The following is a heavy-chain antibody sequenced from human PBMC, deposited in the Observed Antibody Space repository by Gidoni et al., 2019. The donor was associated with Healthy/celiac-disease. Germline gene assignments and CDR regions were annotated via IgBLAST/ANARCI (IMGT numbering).Heavy chain of an antibody. V-gene: IGHV4-34*01. CDR2: INHSGST. CDR1: GGSFSGYY. Sequence: QVQLQQWGAGLLKPSETLSLTCAVYGGSFSGYYWSWIRQPPGKGLEWIGEINHSGSTNYNPSLKSRVTISVDTSKNQCSLKLSSVTAADTAVYYCARGGYDILTGYYNPLDYWGQGTLVTVSS. J-gene: IGHJ4*02. CDR3: ARGGYDILTGYYNPLDY. D-gene: IGHD3-9*01.